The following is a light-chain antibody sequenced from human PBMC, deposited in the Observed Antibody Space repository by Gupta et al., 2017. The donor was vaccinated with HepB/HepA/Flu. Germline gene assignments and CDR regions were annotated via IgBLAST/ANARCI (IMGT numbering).Light chain of an antibody. CDR3: CSSSLTHTVI. CDR2: DVT. Sequence: QSALAQPRSVSGSPGQSVTLSCTGTSSDVAYGYVSWYQQHPGKDPYRSRYDVTERPSGVPERVSGSKSGNTELLNISGLQAEDEADYHCCSSSLTHTVIFGGGTTLTVL. V-gene: IGLV2-11*01. J-gene: IGLJ2*01. CDR1: SSDVAYGY.